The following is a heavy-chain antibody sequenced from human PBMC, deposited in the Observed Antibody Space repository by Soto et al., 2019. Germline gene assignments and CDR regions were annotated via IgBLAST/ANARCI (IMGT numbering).Heavy chain of an antibody. V-gene: IGHV1-3*01. CDR1: GYTFTSYA. J-gene: IGHJ4*02. D-gene: IGHD2-2*01. CDR3: AISPIVVVPAGFDY. Sequence: ASVKVSCKASGYTFTSYAMHWVRQAPGQRPEWMGWINAGNGNTKYSQKFQGRVTITRDTSASTAYMELSSLRSEDTAVYYCAISPIVVVPAGFDYWGQGTLVTVSS. CDR2: INAGNGNT.